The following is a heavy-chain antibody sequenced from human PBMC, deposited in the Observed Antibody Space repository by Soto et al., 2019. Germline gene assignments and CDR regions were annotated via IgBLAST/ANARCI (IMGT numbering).Heavy chain of an antibody. CDR2: INPSCGST. CDR3: ARNTAAAGNWFDP. V-gene: IGHV1-46*01. CDR1: GYTFTSYY. D-gene: IGHD6-13*01. Sequence: GASVKVSCKASGYTFTSYYMHWVRQAPVQGLEWMGIINPSCGSTSYAQKFQGRVTMTRDTSTSTVYMELSSLRPEDTAVYYCARNTAAAGNWFDPWGQGTLVILSS. J-gene: IGHJ5*02.